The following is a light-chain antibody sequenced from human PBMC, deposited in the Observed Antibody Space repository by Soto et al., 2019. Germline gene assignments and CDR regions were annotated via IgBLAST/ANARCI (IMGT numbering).Light chain of an antibody. CDR1: QNIRGNE. CDR3: QDYGTPHPWT. J-gene: IGKJ1*01. Sequence: EVVLTQSPGALSLSPGEGVTLSCRASQNIRGNELAWYRQKRGQAPRLLMYGGSTRADGIPDRFSGRGTGTNFTLTVSRLEPEDSAVYYCQDYGTPHPWTFGQGTKLEIK. CDR2: GGS. V-gene: IGKV3-20*01.